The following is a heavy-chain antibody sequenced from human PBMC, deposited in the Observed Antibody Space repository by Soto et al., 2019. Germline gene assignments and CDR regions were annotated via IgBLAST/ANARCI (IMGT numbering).Heavy chain of an antibody. Sequence: QLQLQESGPGLVKPSETLSLTCTVSGGSISSTTDYWGWIRQPPGKGLEYIVSIYYSGNTYYNPSLKSRVTISIDTSKNPFSLKLSSVTAADTAVYYCARHGTGYSSFPDYWGHGTQVTVSS. CDR3: ARHGTGYSSFPDY. CDR1: GGSISSTTDY. V-gene: IGHV4-39*01. J-gene: IGHJ4*01. CDR2: IYYSGNT. D-gene: IGHD4-4*01.